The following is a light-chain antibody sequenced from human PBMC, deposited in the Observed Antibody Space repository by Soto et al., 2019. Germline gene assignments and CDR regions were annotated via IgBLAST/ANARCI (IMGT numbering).Light chain of an antibody. CDR1: QSVSSSY. CDR3: QQYGSAEYT. V-gene: IGKV3-20*01. CDR2: GAS. Sequence: EIVLTKSPGTLSLSPGERATLSCRASQSVSSSYSEWYQQKRGQAARLLIYGASSRATGIPDRSSASGSGTDFTITSSRVEPEYFAVYYCQQYGSAEYTVGQGTKLETK. J-gene: IGKJ2*01.